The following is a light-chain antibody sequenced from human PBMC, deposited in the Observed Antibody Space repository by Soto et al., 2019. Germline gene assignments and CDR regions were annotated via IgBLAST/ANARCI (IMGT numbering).Light chain of an antibody. CDR3: QQYNNWPPIT. Sequence: EIVMTQSPATLSVSQGERASLSCRTSQSVSSNLAWYQQKPGQAPRLLIYGASTRATGIPARFSGSGAGTEFTLTSSSLQSQDFALYYCQQYNNWPPITFGQGTRLEIK. V-gene: IGKV3-15*01. CDR1: QSVSSN. CDR2: GAS. J-gene: IGKJ5*01.